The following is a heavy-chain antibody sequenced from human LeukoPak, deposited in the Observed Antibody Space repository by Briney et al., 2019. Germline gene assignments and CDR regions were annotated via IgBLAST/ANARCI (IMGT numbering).Heavy chain of an antibody. CDR2: ISTSGGST. D-gene: IGHD3-10*01. Sequence: GASVKVSCKASGYTFTNYYMHWVRQAPGQGLEWMGIISTSGGSTSYAQKLQGRFTMTRDMSTSTVYMELSSLRSEDTAVYYCARGGEIANHPLDYWGRGILVTDSS. CDR1: GYTFTNYY. J-gene: IGHJ4*02. V-gene: IGHV1-46*04. CDR3: ARGGEIANHPLDY.